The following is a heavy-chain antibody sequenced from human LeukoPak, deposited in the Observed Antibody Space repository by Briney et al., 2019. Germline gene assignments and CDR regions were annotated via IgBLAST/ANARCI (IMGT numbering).Heavy chain of an antibody. CDR3: ARGVEVVAADVFDH. D-gene: IGHD2-2*01. CDR1: GFPFDGYA. J-gene: IGHJ4*02. V-gene: IGHV3-30*04. CDR2: ISYNGNII. Sequence: GGSLRLSCEASGFPFDGYALHWVRQAPGKGLEWVALISYNGNIIEYADSVKGRFTISRDNSKNTLFLLMNSLTREDTAVYYCARGVEVVAADVFDHWGQGSLVTVSS.